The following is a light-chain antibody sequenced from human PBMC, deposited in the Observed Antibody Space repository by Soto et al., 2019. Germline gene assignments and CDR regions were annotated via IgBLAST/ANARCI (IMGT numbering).Light chain of an antibody. J-gene: IGKJ1*01. Sequence: EKVKIQTPVTLSVATGERATLSCRASQNISRSLAWYQQKPGQGPSLLIYGTSTRAGGVPARFSGGGSGTEFTLTFSSLQSEDFAVYYCHQYNFLPRFGQGTKVDIK. CDR3: HQYNFLPR. V-gene: IGKV3-15*01. CDR1: QNISRS. CDR2: GTS.